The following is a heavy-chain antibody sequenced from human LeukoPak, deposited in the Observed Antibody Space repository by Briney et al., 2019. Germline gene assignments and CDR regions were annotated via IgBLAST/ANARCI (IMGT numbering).Heavy chain of an antibody. V-gene: IGHV6-1*01. CDR3: ARGRLRYFDWLPDYYYYMDV. CDR2: TYYRSKLYN. J-gene: IGHJ6*03. CDR1: GDIFSSNSAA. D-gene: IGHD3-9*01. Sequence: SQTHSLTCAISGDIFSSNSAAWAWIRQSPSRGLEWLGRTYYRSKLYNDYAVSVQNRLTINPDTSNNQFSLQLNSVTPEDTAVYYCARGRLRYFDWLPDYYYYMDVWGKGTTVTVSS.